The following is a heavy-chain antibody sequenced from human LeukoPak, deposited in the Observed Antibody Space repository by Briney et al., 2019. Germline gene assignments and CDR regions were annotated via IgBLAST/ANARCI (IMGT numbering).Heavy chain of an antibody. V-gene: IGHV3-48*01. CDR3: ARDEDCSGGSCYRPLDY. CDR1: GFTFSIYN. J-gene: IGHJ4*02. D-gene: IGHD2-15*01. CDR2: ISSSSTTI. Sequence: GGSLRLSCAASGFTFSIYNMNWVRQAPGKGLEWVSYISSSSTTIYYADSVKGRFTISRDNSKNTLYLQMNSLRAEDTAVYYCARDEDCSGGSCYRPLDYWGQGTLVTVSP.